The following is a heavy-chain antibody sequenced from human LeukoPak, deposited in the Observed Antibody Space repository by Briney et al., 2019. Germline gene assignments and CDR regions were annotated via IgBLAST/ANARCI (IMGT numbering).Heavy chain of an antibody. CDR3: ARGSDSSSFWFDP. J-gene: IGHJ5*02. Sequence: PSETLSLTCAVYGGSFSGYYWSWIRQPPGKGLEWIGEINHSASTNYNPSLKSRVTISVDTSKNQFSLKLSSVTAADTAVYYCARGSDSSSFWFDPWGQGTLVTVSS. CDR2: INHSAST. CDR1: GGSFSGYY. V-gene: IGHV4-34*01. D-gene: IGHD6-13*01.